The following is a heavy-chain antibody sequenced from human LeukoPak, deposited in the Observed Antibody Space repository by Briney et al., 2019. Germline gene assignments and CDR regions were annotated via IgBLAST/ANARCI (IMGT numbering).Heavy chain of an antibody. Sequence: PGGSLRLSCAASGFTFSSYAMSWVRQAPGKGLEWVSGISVSGGTTYYADSVKGRFTISRDNSKNTLYLQMNSLRAEDTAVYYRAKGRITIFGVADYWGQGTQVTVSS. D-gene: IGHD3-3*01. CDR3: AKGRITIFGVADY. J-gene: IGHJ4*02. CDR2: ISVSGGTT. CDR1: GFTFSSYA. V-gene: IGHV3-23*01.